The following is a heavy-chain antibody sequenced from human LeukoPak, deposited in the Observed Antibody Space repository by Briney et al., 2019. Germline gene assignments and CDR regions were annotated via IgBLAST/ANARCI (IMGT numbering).Heavy chain of an antibody. J-gene: IGHJ4*02. D-gene: IGHD4-17*01. Sequence: ASVTVSCKTSGYTFTSYYIHWVRQAPGQGLEWMGIINPSGGSTSYAQKFQGRVTMTRDTSTSTAYMYLSSLRSEDTAVYYCARDSLYGVVDYWGQGTLVTVSS. CDR2: INPSGGST. V-gene: IGHV1-46*01. CDR1: GYTFTSYY. CDR3: ARDSLYGVVDY.